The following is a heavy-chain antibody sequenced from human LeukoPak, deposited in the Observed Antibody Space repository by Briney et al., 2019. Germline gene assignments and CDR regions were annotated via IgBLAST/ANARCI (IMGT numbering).Heavy chain of an antibody. CDR3: ARWDYYGMDV. V-gene: IGHV3-21*01. CDR1: GFTFSSYS. Sequence: TGGSLRLSCAASGFTFSSYSMNWVRQAPGKGLEWVSSIISSSSYIYYADSVKGRFTISRDNAKNSLYLQMNSLRAEDTAVYYCARWDYYGMDVWGQGTTVTVSS. J-gene: IGHJ6*02. CDR2: IISSSSYI.